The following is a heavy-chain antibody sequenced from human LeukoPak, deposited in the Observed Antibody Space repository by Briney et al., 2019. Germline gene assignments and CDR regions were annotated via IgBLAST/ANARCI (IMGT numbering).Heavy chain of an antibody. J-gene: IGHJ4*02. CDR3: ARVMGRYCSSTSCYVDY. CDR2: ISSSGSTI. Sequence: PGGSVRLSCAASGFTFSSYEMNWVRQAPGKGLDWVSYISSSGSTIYYADSVKGRFSISRNNSKNTLYLQMNSLRAEDTAVYYCARVMGRYCSSTSCYVDYWGQGTLVTVSS. V-gene: IGHV3-48*03. D-gene: IGHD2-2*01. CDR1: GFTFSSYE.